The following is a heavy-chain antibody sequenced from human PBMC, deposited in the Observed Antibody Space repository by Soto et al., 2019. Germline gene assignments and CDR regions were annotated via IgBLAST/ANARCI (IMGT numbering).Heavy chain of an antibody. V-gene: IGHV4-59*01. CDR1: GGSISSYY. J-gene: IGHJ3*02. D-gene: IGHD6-13*01. CDR2: IYYSGST. Sequence: PXGTLSLTCTVSGGSISSYYWCWIRQPPGKGLEWIGYIYYSGSTNYNPSLKSRVTISVDTSKNQFSLKLSSVTAADTAVYYCATYRSSWFKPSYAFDTWGQGTMVTVSS. CDR3: ATYRSSWFKPSYAFDT.